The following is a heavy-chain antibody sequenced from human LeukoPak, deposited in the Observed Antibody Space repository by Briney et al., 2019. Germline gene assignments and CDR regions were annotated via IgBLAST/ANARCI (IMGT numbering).Heavy chain of an antibody. Sequence: GGSLRLSCAASGFTFSSYALHWVRQAPGKGLEWVAVISYDGSNKYYPDSVKGRFTISRDNSKNPLYLQMTSLRAEDTAVYYCARVRGGDVFDYWGQGTLVTVSS. CDR3: ARVRGGDVFDY. J-gene: IGHJ4*02. CDR1: GFTFSSYA. V-gene: IGHV3-30-3*01. D-gene: IGHD2-21*02. CDR2: ISYDGSNK.